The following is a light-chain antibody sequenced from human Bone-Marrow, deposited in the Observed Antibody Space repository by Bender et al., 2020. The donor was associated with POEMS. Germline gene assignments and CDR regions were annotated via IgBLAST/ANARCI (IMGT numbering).Light chain of an antibody. CDR2: EVS. Sequence: QSALTQPASVSASPGQSITISCTGTSSDVGRYNYVSWYQQHPGKAPKLIIYEVSERPSGVPDRFSGSKSGNTASLTVSGLQAEDEADYFCSSYAGNYNYVFGTGTEVTVL. CDR3: SSYAGNYNYV. J-gene: IGLJ1*01. V-gene: IGLV2-8*01. CDR1: SSDVGRYNY.